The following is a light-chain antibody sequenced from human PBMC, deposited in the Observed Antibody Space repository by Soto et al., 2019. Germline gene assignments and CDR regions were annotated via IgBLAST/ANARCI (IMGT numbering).Light chain of an antibody. Sequence: QSVLTQPPSASGSPGQSVTMSCTGTSSDVGRYNYVSWYQHHPGKAPKLIIYDVSQRPSGVPDRFSGSKSGNTASLTVSGLQAEDEADYYCNSYADSNTYVFGTGTKVTGL. CDR2: DVS. J-gene: IGLJ1*01. V-gene: IGLV2-8*01. CDR3: NSYADSNTYV. CDR1: SSDVGRYNY.